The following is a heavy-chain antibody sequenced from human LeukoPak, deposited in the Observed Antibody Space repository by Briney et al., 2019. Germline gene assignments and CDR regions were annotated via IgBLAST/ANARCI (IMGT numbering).Heavy chain of an antibody. CDR2: IIPIFGTA. D-gene: IGHD5-24*01. J-gene: IGHJ5*02. V-gene: IGHV1-69*05. Sequence: ASVKVSCKASGGTFSSYAISWVRQAPGQGLEWMGGIIPIFGTANYAQKFQGRVTITTDESTSTAYMELSSLRSEDTAVYYCAGAQRWLQQYWFDPWGQGTLVTVSS. CDR1: GGTFSSYA. CDR3: AGAQRWLQQYWFDP.